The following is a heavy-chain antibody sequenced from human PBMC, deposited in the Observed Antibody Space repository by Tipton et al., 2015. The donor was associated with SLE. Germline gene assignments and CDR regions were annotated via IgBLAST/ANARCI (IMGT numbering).Heavy chain of an antibody. CDR1: GFTFSNYG. J-gene: IGHJ3*02. D-gene: IGHD3-10*01. Sequence: SLRLSCAASGFTFSNYGIHWVRQAPGKGLEWVAVISYDGSNKYYADSVKGRFTISRDNSKNTLYLQMNSLRAEDTAVYYCAKEFHGSMDAFDIWGQGTMVTVSS. CDR2: ISYDGSNK. V-gene: IGHV3-30*18. CDR3: AKEFHGSMDAFDI.